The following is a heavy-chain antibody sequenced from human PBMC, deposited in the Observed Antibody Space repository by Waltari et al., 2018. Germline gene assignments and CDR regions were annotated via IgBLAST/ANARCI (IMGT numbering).Heavy chain of an antibody. Sequence: QVQLQESGPGLVKPSQTLSLTCTVSGGSISSGSYYWSWIRQPAGKGLEWIGRTYTSGSTNYNPSLKSRVTISVDTSKNQFSLKLSSVTAADTAVYYCARDQTYYYDSSGYPTLDYWGQGTLVTVSS. CDR2: TYTSGST. J-gene: IGHJ4*02. CDR1: GGSISSGSYY. D-gene: IGHD3-22*01. CDR3: ARDQTYYYDSSGYPTLDY. V-gene: IGHV4-61*02.